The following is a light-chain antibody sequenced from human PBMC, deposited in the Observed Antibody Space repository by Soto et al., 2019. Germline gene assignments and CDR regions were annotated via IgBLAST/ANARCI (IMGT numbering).Light chain of an antibody. V-gene: IGKV2-28*01. CDR2: LGS. J-gene: IGKJ1*01. CDR3: MQALQTPT. CDR1: QILLHSNGYNY. Sequence: DILMAQSPLCLPFTRGDPSSICCRSSQILLHSNGYNYLDWYLQKPGQAPQLLIYLGSNRASGVPDRFSGSGSGTDFTLKISRVEAEDVGVYYCMQALQTPTFGQGTKVDIK.